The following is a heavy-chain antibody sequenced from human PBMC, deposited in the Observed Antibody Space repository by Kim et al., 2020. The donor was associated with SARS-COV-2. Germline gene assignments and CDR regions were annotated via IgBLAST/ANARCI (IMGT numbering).Heavy chain of an antibody. CDR2: TDPSGDT. J-gene: IGHJ3*02. CDR1: VGSFSGYF. Sequence: SETLSLTCAVYVGSFSGYFWTWVRQVPGKGLEWIGETDPSGDTRYNPSLQSRVTILVDKSKNQFSLRLISVLSADTAVYYCARQGSGSGTHGAFHIWG. CDR3: ARQGSGSGTHGAFHI. V-gene: IGHV4-34*01. D-gene: IGHD3-10*01.